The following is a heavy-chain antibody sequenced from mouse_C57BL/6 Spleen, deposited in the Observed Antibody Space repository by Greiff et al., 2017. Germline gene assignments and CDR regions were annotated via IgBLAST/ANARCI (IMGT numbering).Heavy chain of an antibody. D-gene: IGHD2-3*01. V-gene: IGHV1-55*01. CDR3: ARGANYDGYSRDY. J-gene: IGHJ2*01. Sequence: QVQLQQPGAELVKPGASVKMSCKASGYTFTSYWITWVKQRPGQGLEWIGDIYPGSGSTNYNEKFKSKATLTVDTSSSTAYMQLSSLTSENSAVYYCARGANYDGYSRDYWGQGTTLTVSS. CDR1: GYTFTSYW. CDR2: IYPGSGST.